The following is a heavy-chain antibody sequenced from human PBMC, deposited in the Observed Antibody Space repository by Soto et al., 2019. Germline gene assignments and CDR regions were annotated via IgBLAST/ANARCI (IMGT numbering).Heavy chain of an antibody. CDR3: ARWLVGRGNWFDP. D-gene: IGHD6-19*01. J-gene: IGHJ5*02. V-gene: IGHV4-59*01. CDR2: IYYSGST. Sequence: QVQLQASGPGLVEPSETLSLTCTVSGGSISSYYWSWIRQPPGKGLEWIGYIYYSGSTNYNPSPKSRVTISVDTSKNQFSLKLSSVTAADTAVYYCARWLVGRGNWFDPWGQGTLVTVSS. CDR1: GGSISSYY.